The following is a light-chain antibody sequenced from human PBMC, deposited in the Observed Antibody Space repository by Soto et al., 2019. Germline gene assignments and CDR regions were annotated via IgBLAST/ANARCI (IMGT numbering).Light chain of an antibody. CDR2: GAS. CDR1: QSVSSNY. J-gene: IGKJ2*01. Sequence: PGERATLSCRASQSVSSNYVAWYQQKPGQAPRLLTHGASSRAAGVPDRFSGRGSGTDFTLIISRLEPEDFAVYIFQQYGSSPFTFCQGAKLEIK. V-gene: IGKV3-20*01. CDR3: QQYGSSPFT.